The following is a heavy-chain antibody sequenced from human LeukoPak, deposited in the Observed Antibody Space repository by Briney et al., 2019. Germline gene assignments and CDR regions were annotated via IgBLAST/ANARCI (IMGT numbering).Heavy chain of an antibody. J-gene: IGHJ4*02. Sequence: SETLSLTCTVSGGSISSGTYFWGWIRQPPGKGLEWIGSMYYSGSTYSNPSLKSRVNTSVNTSKNQLSLKLSSVTAADTAVYYCARGASPYGSGSYYFGDYFDYWGQGTLVTVSS. CDR3: ARGASPYGSGSYYFGDYFDY. CDR2: MYYSGST. V-gene: IGHV4-39*07. D-gene: IGHD3-10*01. CDR1: GGSISSGTYF.